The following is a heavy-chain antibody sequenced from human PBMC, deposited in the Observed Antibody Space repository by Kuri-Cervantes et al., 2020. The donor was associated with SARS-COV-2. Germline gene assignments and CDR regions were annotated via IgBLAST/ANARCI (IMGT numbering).Heavy chain of an antibody. D-gene: IGHD2-2*01. CDR2: IRQDGSEM. J-gene: IGHJ3*01. V-gene: IGHV3-7*01. CDR3: ARNRLFVTVPAAGTFDL. Sequence: GESLKISCAVSGFTFTSHAMHWVRQAPGKGLEWVANIRQDGSEMFYADSAKGRFTISRGDADNSVYLQMNSLRAEDTAVYYCARNRLFVTVPAAGTFDLWGQGTMVTVSS. CDR1: GFTFTSHA.